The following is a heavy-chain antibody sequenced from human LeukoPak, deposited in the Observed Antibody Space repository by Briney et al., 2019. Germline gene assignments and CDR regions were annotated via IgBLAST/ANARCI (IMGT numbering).Heavy chain of an antibody. CDR3: AKDRLRYHIREGGGLDY. D-gene: IGHD4-17*01. V-gene: IGHV3-30*18. J-gene: IGHJ4*02. CDR1: GFTFSSYG. Sequence: GGSLRLSCAASGFTFSSYGMHWVRQAPGKGLEWVAVISYDGSNKYYADSVKGRFTISRDNSKNTLYLQMNSLRAEDTAVYYCAKDRLRYHIREGGGLDYWGQGPLVTVSS. CDR2: ISYDGSNK.